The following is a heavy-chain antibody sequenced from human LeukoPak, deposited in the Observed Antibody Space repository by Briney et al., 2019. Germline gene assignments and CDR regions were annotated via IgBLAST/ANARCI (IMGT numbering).Heavy chain of an antibody. CDR2: INTNTGNP. CDR1: GYTFTSYA. J-gene: IGHJ3*02. D-gene: IGHD6-6*01. Sequence: ASVKVSCKASGYTFTSYAMNWVRQAPGQGLEWMGWINTNTGNPTYAQGFTGRFVFSLDISVSTAYLQISSLKAEDTAVYYCASTTWGSSSSWRAFDIWGQGTMVTVSS. V-gene: IGHV7-4-1*02. CDR3: ASTTWGSSSSWRAFDI.